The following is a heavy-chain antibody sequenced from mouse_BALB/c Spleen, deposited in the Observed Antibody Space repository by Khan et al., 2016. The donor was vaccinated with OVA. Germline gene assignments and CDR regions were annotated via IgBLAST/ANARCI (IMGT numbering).Heavy chain of an antibody. J-gene: IGHJ2*01. V-gene: IGHV3-2*02. D-gene: IGHD2-4*01. CDR2: ISYSGVT. Sequence: EVQLQESGPGLVKPSQSLSLTCTVTGYSITSGYAWNWIRQFPGNKLEWMGYISYSGVTSYTPSLNSRISITRDTSKNQFFLQLNSVTTEDTATYYCARGNYDGYYFDYWGQGTTLTVSS. CDR3: ARGNYDGYYFDY. CDR1: GYSITSGYA.